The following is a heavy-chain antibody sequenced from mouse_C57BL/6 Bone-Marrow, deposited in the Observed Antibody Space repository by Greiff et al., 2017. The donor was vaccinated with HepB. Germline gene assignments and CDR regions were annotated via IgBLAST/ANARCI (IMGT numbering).Heavy chain of an antibody. J-gene: IGHJ2*01. CDR3: ARGNYGSFDY. Sequence: DVQLVESEGGLVQPGSSMKLSCTASGFTFSDYYMAWVRQVPEKGLEWVANINYDGSSTYYLDPLKSRFIISRDNAKNILYLQMSSLKSEDTATYYYARGNYGSFDYWGQGTTLTVSS. CDR1: GFTFSDYY. V-gene: IGHV5-16*01. D-gene: IGHD1-1*01. CDR2: INYDGSST.